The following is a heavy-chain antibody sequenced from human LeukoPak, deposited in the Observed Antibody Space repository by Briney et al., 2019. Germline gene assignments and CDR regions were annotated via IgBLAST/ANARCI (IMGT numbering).Heavy chain of an antibody. V-gene: IGHV4-4*02. D-gene: IGHD4-17*01. CDR1: GGSISSINW. CDR2: IYHSGST. J-gene: IGHJ3*02. Sequence: SETLSLTCAVSGGSISSINWWSWVRPPPGKGLEWIGEIYHSGSTNYNPSLKSRVTISVDKSKNQFSLKLRSVTAADTAVYYCARAAVTMGNDAFDIWGQGTMVTVSS. CDR3: ARAAVTMGNDAFDI.